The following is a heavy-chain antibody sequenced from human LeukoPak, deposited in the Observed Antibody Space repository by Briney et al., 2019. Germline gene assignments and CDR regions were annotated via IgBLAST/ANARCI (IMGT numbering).Heavy chain of an antibody. V-gene: IGHV4-30-4*07. J-gene: IGHJ4*02. D-gene: IGHD3-10*01. CDR3: ARVAPEPYGSGSYYFDY. CDR1: GGSISSGGYS. Sequence: PSETLSLTCAVSGGSISSGGYSWSWIRQPPGKGLEWIGYIYYSGSTYYNPSLKSRVTISVDTSKNQFSLKLSSVTAADTAVYYCARVAPEPYGSGSYYFDYWGQGTLSPSPQ. CDR2: IYYSGST.